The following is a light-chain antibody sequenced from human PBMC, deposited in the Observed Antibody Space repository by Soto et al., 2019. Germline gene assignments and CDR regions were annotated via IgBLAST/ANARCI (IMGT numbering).Light chain of an antibody. J-gene: IGLJ1*01. CDR3: SSYTSSSTLYV. V-gene: IGLV2-14*01. CDR1: SSDVGVYNY. Sequence: QSALTQPASVSGSPGQSITISCTGTSSDVGVYNYVSWYQQHPGKAPKLMIYDVSNRPSGVSNRFSGSKSGNTVSLTISGLKAEDEADYYCSSYTSSSTLYVFGTGTKLTVL. CDR2: DVS.